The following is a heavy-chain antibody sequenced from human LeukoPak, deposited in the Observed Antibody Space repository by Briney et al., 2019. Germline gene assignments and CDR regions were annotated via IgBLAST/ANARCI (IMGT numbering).Heavy chain of an antibody. CDR2: IRSKPYGGTT. V-gene: IGHV3-49*04. Sequence: GGSLRLSCAASGFTFSSYEMNWVRQAPGKGLEWVGFIRSKPYGGTTEYAASVKGRFTISRDDSKNIAYLQMNSLKTEDTAVFYCTRTGDYYDSSTYYYGLDYWGQGTLVTVSS. CDR3: TRTGDYYDSSTYYYGLDY. D-gene: IGHD3-22*01. CDR1: GFTFSSYE. J-gene: IGHJ4*02.